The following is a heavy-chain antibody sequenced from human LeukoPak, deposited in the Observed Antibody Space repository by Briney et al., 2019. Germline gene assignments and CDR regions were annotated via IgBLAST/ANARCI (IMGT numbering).Heavy chain of an antibody. CDR2: ISYDGSNK. CDR1: GFTFSSYG. D-gene: IGHD3-10*01. V-gene: IGHV3-30*18. CDR3: AKDQIARGSGSYCDS. J-gene: IGHJ5*01. Sequence: PTGGSLRLSCAASGFTFSSYGMHWVRQAPGKGLEWVAVISYDGSNKYYADSVKGRFTISRDNSKNTLYLQMNSLRAEDTAVYYCAKDQIARGSGSYCDSWGQGTLVTVSS.